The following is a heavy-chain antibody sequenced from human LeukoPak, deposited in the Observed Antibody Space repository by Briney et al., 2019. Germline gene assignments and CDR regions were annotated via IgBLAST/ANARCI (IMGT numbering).Heavy chain of an antibody. CDR2: IKTDGSST. CDR1: GFTFSNYW. CDR3: TRDLLVGATPGDY. D-gene: IGHD1-26*01. V-gene: IGHV3-74*01. Sequence: SGGSLRLSCAASGFTFSNYWMHWVRQAPGKGLVWVSRIKTDGSSTSYADSVKGRFTISRDNAKNTLYLQLNSLRVEDTAIYYCTRDLLVGATPGDYWGQGTLVTVSS. J-gene: IGHJ4*02.